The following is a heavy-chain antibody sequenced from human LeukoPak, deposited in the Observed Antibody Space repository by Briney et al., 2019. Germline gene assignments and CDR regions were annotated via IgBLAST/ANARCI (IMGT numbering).Heavy chain of an antibody. CDR1: GFTFSNYA. V-gene: IGHV3-21*01. CDR2: MSSSSICI. D-gene: IGHD5-18*01. Sequence: GGSLSLTCAASGFTFSNYAMTWVRQAQGPGLEWVSSMSSSSICIYYADSLKGRFTISRDNAKNSLYLQMNSLRAEDTAVYYCAREREYNYGHMLGYWGQGTLVTVSS. CDR3: AREREYNYGHMLGY. J-gene: IGHJ4*02.